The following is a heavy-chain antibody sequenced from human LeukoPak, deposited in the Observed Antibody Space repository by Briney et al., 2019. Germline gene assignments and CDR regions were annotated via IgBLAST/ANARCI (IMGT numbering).Heavy chain of an antibody. CDR3: AKGSDSSSWYPFDY. J-gene: IGHJ4*02. Sequence: GGSLRLSCAASGFTFDDYAMHWVRQAPGKGLEWVSGISWNSGSIGYADSVKGRFTISRDNAKNSLYLQMNSLRAEDTALYHCAKGSDSSSWYPFDYWGQGTLVTVSS. CDR2: ISWNSGSI. D-gene: IGHD6-13*01. V-gene: IGHV3-9*01. CDR1: GFTFDDYA.